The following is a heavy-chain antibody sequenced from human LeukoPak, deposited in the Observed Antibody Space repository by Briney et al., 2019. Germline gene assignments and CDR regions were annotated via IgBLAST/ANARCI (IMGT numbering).Heavy chain of an antibody. J-gene: IGHJ5*02. CDR2: IYTSGST. V-gene: IGHV4-4*09. CDR3: ARSSREVVTARTYNWFDP. D-gene: IGHD2-21*02. CDR1: GGSISSYY. Sequence: SETLSLTCTVSGGSISSYYWSWIRQPPGKGLEWIGYIYTSGSTNYNPSLKSRVTISVDTSKNQFSLKLSSVAAADTAVYYCARSSREVVTARTYNWFDPWGQGTLVTVSS.